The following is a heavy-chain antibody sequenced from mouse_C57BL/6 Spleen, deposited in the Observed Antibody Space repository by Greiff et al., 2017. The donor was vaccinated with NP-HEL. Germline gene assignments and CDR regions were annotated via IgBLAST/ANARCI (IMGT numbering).Heavy chain of an antibody. Sequence: VQRVESGAELVKPGASVKISCKASGYAFSSYWMNWVKQRPGKGLEWIGQIYPGDGDTNYNGKFKGKATLTADKSSSTAYMQLSSLTSEDSAVYFCARSDITTVAFDYWGQGTTLTVSS. CDR1: GYAFSSYW. CDR3: ARSDITTVAFDY. CDR2: IYPGDGDT. D-gene: IGHD1-1*01. V-gene: IGHV1-80*01. J-gene: IGHJ2*01.